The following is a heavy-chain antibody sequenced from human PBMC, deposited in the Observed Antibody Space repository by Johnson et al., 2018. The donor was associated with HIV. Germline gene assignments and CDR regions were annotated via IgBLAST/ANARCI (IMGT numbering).Heavy chain of an antibody. Sequence: EVQLLESGGGVVQPGRSLRLSCAASGFTFSSYAMHWVRQATGKGLEWVSAIGTAGDTYYPGSVKGRFTISRENAKNSLYLQMNSLRAGDTAVYYCARGLGGYYDFWSGYPWDAFDIWGQGTMVTVSS. J-gene: IGHJ3*02. CDR1: GFTFSSYA. D-gene: IGHD3-3*01. V-gene: IGHV3-13*01. CDR2: IGTAGDT. CDR3: ARGLGGYYDFWSGYPWDAFDI.